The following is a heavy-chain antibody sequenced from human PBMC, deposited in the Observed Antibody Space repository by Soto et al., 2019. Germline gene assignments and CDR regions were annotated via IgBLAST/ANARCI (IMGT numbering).Heavy chain of an antibody. D-gene: IGHD6-19*01. Sequence: TSETLSLTCVVSGGSLSDYFWSWIRQTPGMGLEWIGSINHSGSTYYNPSLKSRVTISVDTSKNQFSLKLSSVTAEDTAVYYCAKGRYSSGWYELSELDYWGQGTLVTVSS. CDR1: GGSLSDYF. CDR2: INHSGST. J-gene: IGHJ4*02. CDR3: AKGRYSSGWYELSELDY. V-gene: IGHV4-34*01.